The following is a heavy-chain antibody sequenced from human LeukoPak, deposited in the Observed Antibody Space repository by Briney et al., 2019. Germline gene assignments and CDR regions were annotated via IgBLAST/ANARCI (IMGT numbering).Heavy chain of an antibody. CDR2: IYYSGST. J-gene: IGHJ4*02. CDR1: GGSISSGDYY. CDR3: ARLWSSGTTPIDY. Sequence: PSQTLSLTCTVSGGSISSGDYYWSWIRQPPGKGLEWIGYIYYSGSTYYNPSLKSRVTISVDTSKNQFSLKLSSVTAADTAVYYCARLWSSGTTPIDYWGQGTLVTVSS. D-gene: IGHD3-10*01. V-gene: IGHV4-30-4*01.